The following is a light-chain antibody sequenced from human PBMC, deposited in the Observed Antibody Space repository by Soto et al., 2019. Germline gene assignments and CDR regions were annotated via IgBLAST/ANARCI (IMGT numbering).Light chain of an antibody. J-gene: IGKJ1*01. CDR2: GAS. Sequence: EIVLTQSPGTLSLSPGERATLSCRASQSVSSSYLAWYQQKPGQAPRLLLYGASSRATGIPDRFSGSGSGTDFTLTISILEPEDFAVYYCKQYVRSRTFGQGNKVQIK. CDR3: KQYVRSRT. V-gene: IGKV3-20*01. CDR1: QSVSSSY.